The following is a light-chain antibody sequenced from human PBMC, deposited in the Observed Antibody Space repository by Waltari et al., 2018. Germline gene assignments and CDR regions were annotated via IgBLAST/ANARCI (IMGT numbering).Light chain of an antibody. V-gene: IGKV1-6*01. CDR2: AAY. CDR3: LQDYIYPWT. Sequence: AIQMTQSPSSLSASVGDRVTITCRASQGIRNDLGWYQQKPGKAPKVLIYAAYSLQSGVPSRFRGSGSGTDFTLTISSLQPDDFATYYCLQDYIYPWTFGQGTKVEI. CDR1: QGIRND. J-gene: IGKJ1*01.